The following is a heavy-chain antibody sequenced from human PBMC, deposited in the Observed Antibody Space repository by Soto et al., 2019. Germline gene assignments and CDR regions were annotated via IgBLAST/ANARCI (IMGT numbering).Heavy chain of an antibody. V-gene: IGHV4-59*08. D-gene: IGHD6-19*01. CDR2: IYYSGST. CDR3: ARHVGSGWANWFDP. Sequence: PSETLSLTCAVYGGSFSSYYWSWIRQPPGKGLEWIGYIYYSGSTNYNPSLKSRVTISVDTSKNQFSLKLSSVTAADTAVYYCARHVGSGWANWFDPWGQGTLVTVSS. CDR1: GGSFSSYY. J-gene: IGHJ5*02.